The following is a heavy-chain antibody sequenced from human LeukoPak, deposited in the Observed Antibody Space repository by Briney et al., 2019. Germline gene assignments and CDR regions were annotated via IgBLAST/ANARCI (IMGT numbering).Heavy chain of an antibody. CDR1: GGSISSYY. J-gene: IGHJ2*01. D-gene: IGHD2-15*01. Sequence: SETLSLTCTVSGGSISSYYWSWIRQPPGKGLEWIGYIYYSGSTNYNPSLKSRVTISVDTSKNQFSLKLSSVTAADTAVYYCARDGDCSGGSCYSPYWYFDLWGRGTLVTVSS. V-gene: IGHV4-59*01. CDR3: ARDGDCSGGSCYSPYWYFDL. CDR2: IYYSGST.